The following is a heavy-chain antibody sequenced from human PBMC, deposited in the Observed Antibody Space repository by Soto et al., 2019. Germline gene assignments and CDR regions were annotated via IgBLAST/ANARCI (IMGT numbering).Heavy chain of an antibody. CDR1: EFTFSNYW. J-gene: IGHJ4*02. V-gene: IGHV3-7*05. D-gene: IGHD6-13*01. CDR3: ARGAHEAALDY. CDR2: IKHDGGEK. Sequence: PGGSLRLSCAASEFTFSNYWMNWVRQAPGKGLEWVANIKHDGGEKHYVDSVKGRFTISRDNAKNSLYLQMNSLRAGDTAVYFCARGAHEAALDYWGQGALVTVSS.